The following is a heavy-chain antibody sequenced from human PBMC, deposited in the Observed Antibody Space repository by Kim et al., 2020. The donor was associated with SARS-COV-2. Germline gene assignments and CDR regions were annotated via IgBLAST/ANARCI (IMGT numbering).Heavy chain of an antibody. CDR3: VRGAFHPNF. J-gene: IGHJ4*02. V-gene: IGHV3-7*01. D-gene: IGHD3-16*01. CDR2: INRDGSEI. CDR1: GFIFSDYW. Sequence: GGSLRLSCAASGFIFSDYWMSWVRQPPGKGLEWVASINRDGSEIYHADSVKGRFTISRDNARTSLYLQMNALRAEDTAIYYCVRGAFHPNFWAQGTLVTVSS.